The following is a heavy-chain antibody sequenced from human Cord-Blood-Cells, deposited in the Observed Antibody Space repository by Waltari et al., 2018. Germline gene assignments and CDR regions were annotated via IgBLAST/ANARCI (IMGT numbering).Heavy chain of an antibody. CDR3: TTNEGYSGSYSYDY. CDR1: GFTFSNAW. V-gene: IGHV3-15*01. CDR2: MKSKTDGGTT. J-gene: IGHJ4*02. Sequence: EVQLVESGGGLVKPGGSLRLSCAASGFTFSNAWMSWVRQAPGKGLEWGGRMKSKTDGGTTDYAAPVKGRFTISRDDSKNTLYLQMNSLKTEDTAVYYCTTNEGYSGSYSYDYWGQGTLVTVSS. D-gene: IGHD1-26*01.